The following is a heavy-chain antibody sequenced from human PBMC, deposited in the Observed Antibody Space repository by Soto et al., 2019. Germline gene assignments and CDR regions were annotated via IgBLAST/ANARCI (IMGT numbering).Heavy chain of an antibody. CDR2: ISYDGSNK. Sequence: PGGSLRLSCAASGFTFSSYGMHWVRQAPGKGLERVAVISYDGSNKYYADSVKGRFTISRDNAKNSLYLQMNSLRAEDTAVYYCARDPITILDTHDYWGQGTLVTVSS. J-gene: IGHJ4*02. V-gene: IGHV3-30*03. CDR3: ARDPITILDTHDY. D-gene: IGHD3-3*01. CDR1: GFTFSSYG.